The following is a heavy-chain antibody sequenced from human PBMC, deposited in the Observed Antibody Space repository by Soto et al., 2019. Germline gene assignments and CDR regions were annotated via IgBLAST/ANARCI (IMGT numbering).Heavy chain of an antibody. CDR3: AKTPPEIVVVPAAIPRRYFDY. J-gene: IGHJ4*02. CDR2: IRSKANSCAT. Sequence: GGSLRLSCAASGFTFSGSAMHWVRQASGKGLEWVGRIRSKANSCATAYAASVKGRFTISRDDSKNTAYLQMNSLKTVDTAVYYCAKTPPEIVVVPAAIPRRYFDYWGQGTLVPVAS. CDR1: GFTFSGSA. V-gene: IGHV3-73*01. D-gene: IGHD2-2*01.